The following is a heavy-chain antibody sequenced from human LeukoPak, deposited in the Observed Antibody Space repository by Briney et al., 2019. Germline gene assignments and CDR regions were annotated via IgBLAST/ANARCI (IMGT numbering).Heavy chain of an antibody. D-gene: IGHD3-22*01. Sequence: SETLSLTCTVSGGSISGYYWSWIRQPPGKGLEWIGEINHSGSANYNPSLKSRVTISVDTSKNQFSLKLSSVTAADTAVYYCARHRNYYDSSGHNFLLDFDYWGQGTLVTVSS. V-gene: IGHV4-34*01. CDR1: GGSISGYY. J-gene: IGHJ4*02. CDR2: INHSGSA. CDR3: ARHRNYYDSSGHNFLLDFDY.